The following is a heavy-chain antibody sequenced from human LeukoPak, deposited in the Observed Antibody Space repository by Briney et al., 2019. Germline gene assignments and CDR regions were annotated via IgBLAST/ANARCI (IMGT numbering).Heavy chain of an antibody. V-gene: IGHV3-23*01. CDR1: GFTFGSYA. J-gene: IGHJ4*02. CDR3: CSFAVGTTFDY. CDR2: ITGVDSST. D-gene: IGHD1-14*01. Sequence: GGSLRLSCATSGFTFGSYAMTWVRQAPGKGLEWVSGITGVDSSTYYADSVKGRFTISRDNSKNTLYLQMNSLRAEDTAVYYCCSFAVGTTFDYWGQGTLVTVSS.